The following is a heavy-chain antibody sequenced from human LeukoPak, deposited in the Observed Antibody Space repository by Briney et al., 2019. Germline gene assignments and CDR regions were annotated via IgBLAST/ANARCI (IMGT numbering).Heavy chain of an antibody. J-gene: IGHJ4*02. Sequence: QSGGSLRLSCAASGFTFSSYAMSWVRQAPGKGLEWVSAISGSGGSTYYADSVKGRFTISRDNSKNTLYLQMNSLRAEDTAVYYCAKVTLLGRIVVVAATGGFDYWGQGTLVTVSS. V-gene: IGHV3-23*01. CDR3: AKVTLLGRIVVVAATGGFDY. CDR1: GFTFSSYA. CDR2: ISGSGGST. D-gene: IGHD2-15*01.